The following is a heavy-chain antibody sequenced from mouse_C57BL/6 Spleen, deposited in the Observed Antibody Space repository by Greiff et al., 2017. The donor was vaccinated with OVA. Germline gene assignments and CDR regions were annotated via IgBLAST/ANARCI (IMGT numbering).Heavy chain of an antibody. CDR2: ISSGSSTI. CDR3: ARGRDYWYFDV. D-gene: IGHD3-1*01. V-gene: IGHV5-17*01. J-gene: IGHJ1*03. Sequence: EVKVVESGGGLVKPGGSLKLSCAASGFTFSDYGMHWVRQAPEKGLEWVAYISSGSSTIYYADTVKGRFTISRDNAKNTLFLQMTSLRSEDTAMYYCARGRDYWYFDVWGTGTTVTVSS. CDR1: GFTFSDYG.